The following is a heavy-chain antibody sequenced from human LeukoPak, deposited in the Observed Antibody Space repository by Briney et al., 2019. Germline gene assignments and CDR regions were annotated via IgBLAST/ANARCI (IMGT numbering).Heavy chain of an antibody. D-gene: IGHD4-11*01. J-gene: IGHJ4*02. V-gene: IGHV4-31*03. CDR3: ARLHGETFFDY. CDR2: IYYSGST. Sequence: KSSETLSLTCTVSGGSISGGGYYWSWIRQHPGKGLEWIGYIYYSGSTYNNPSLKSRVTISVDTSNNQFSLKLSSVTTADTAVYYCARLHGETFFDYWGQGTLVTVSS. CDR1: GGSISGGGYY.